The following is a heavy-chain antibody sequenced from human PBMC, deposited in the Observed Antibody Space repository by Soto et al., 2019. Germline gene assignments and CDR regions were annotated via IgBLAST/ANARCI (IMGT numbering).Heavy chain of an antibody. CDR2: IYYSGST. CDR1: GGSISSYY. V-gene: IGHV4-59*01. CDR3: ARVGYYYGSGSYSPGWFDP. Sequence: SETLSLTCTVSGGSISSYYWSWIRQPPGKGLEWIGYIYYSGSTNYNPSLKSRVTISVDTPKNQFSLKLSSVTAADTAVYYCARVGYYYGSGSYSPGWFDPWGQGTLVTVSS. J-gene: IGHJ5*02. D-gene: IGHD3-10*01.